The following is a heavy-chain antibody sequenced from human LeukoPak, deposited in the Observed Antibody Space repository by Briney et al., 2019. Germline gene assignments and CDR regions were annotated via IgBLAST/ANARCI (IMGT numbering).Heavy chain of an antibody. CDR1: GFTFSSYW. V-gene: IGHV3-7*01. Sequence: GGSLRLSCAASGFTFSSYWMSWVRQAPGKGLEWVANIKQDGSEKYYVDSVKGRFTISRDNAKNSLYLQMNSLRAEDTAVYYCARAWLGELSLFDYWGQGTLVTVSS. CDR2: IKQDGSEK. D-gene: IGHD3-16*01. CDR3: ARAWLGELSLFDY. J-gene: IGHJ4*02.